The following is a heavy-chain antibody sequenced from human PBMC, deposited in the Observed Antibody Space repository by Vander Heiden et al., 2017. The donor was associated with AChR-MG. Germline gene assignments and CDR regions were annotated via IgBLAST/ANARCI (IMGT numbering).Heavy chain of an antibody. D-gene: IGHD3-3*01. CDR2: IKQDGSEK. V-gene: IGHV3-7*03. Sequence: EVQLVESGGGLVQPGGSLRLSCAASGFTFSSYWMSWVRQAPGKGVEWVANIKQDGSEKYYVDSVKGRFTISRDNAKNSLYLQMNSLRAEDTAVYYCARDYYEAYYYYGMDVWGQGTTVTVSS. J-gene: IGHJ6*02. CDR3: ARDYYEAYYYYGMDV. CDR1: GFTFSSYW.